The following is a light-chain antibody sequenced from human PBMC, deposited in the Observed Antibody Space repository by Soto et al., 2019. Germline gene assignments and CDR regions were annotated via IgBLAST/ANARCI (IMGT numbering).Light chain of an antibody. CDR1: QSISTY. V-gene: IGKV1-39*01. Sequence: DIQMTQSPSSLSASVGDRVTITCRTSQSISTYLHWYQQKPGKAPKLLIYAASSLRSGVPSRFSGSGSGTDFTLTISGLHPEDFATYYCQQSYSTLYTFGQGTKLEIK. CDR2: AAS. J-gene: IGKJ2*01. CDR3: QQSYSTLYT.